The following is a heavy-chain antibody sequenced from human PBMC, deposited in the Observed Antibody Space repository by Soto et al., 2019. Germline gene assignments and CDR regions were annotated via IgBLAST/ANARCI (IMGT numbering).Heavy chain of an antibody. CDR3: AKGYCSGGSCSNTA. V-gene: IGHV3-23*01. CDR1: GFTFSSYD. CDR2: ISGSGGST. Sequence: GGSLRLSCAASGFTFSSYDMSWARQAPGKGLEWVSAISGSGGSTYYADSVKGRVTISRDNSKNTLDLQMNSLRAEDTAVYYCAKGYCSGGSCSNTAWGQGALVTVSS. D-gene: IGHD2-15*01. J-gene: IGHJ5*02.